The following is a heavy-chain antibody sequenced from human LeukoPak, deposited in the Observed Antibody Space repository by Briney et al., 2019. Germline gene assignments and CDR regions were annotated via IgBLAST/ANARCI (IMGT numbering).Heavy chain of an antibody. CDR3: ARFYENYYFDY. V-gene: IGHV3-33*01. J-gene: IGHJ4*03. Sequence: PGGSLRLSCAASGFTFSSYGMHWVRQAPGKGLEWVAVIWYDGSNKYYADSVKGRFTISRDNSKNTLYLQMNSLRAEDTAVYYCARFYENYYFDYWGQGTTVTVSS. D-gene: IGHD5/OR15-5a*01. CDR1: GFTFSSYG. CDR2: IWYDGSNK.